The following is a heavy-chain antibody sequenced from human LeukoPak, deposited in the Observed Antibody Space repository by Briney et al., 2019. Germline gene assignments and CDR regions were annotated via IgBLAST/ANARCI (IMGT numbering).Heavy chain of an antibody. Sequence: SETLSLTCSVYGGSFSGYYWSWIRQPPGKGLEWIGEINHSGSTNYNPSLKSRVTISVDTSKNQFSLKLSSVTAADTAVYYCARRRSITMVPGVIITTSDFDYWGQGTLVTVSS. V-gene: IGHV4-34*01. CDR1: GGSFSGYY. D-gene: IGHD3-10*01. CDR2: INHSGST. J-gene: IGHJ4*02. CDR3: ARRRSITMVPGVIITTSDFDY.